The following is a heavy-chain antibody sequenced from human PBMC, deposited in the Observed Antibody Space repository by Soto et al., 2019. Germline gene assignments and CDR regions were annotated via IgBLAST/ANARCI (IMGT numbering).Heavy chain of an antibody. CDR1: GFTFSSYS. J-gene: IGHJ6*03. CDR3: ARDGYCSGGSCYEDDYYYYMDV. D-gene: IGHD2-15*01. V-gene: IGHV3-21*01. Sequence: EVHLVESGGGLAKPGGSLRLSCTASGFTFSSYSMNWVRQAPGTGLEWVSSISSSSSYIYYADSVKGRFTISRDNAKNSLYLQMNSLRAEDTAVYYCARDGYCSGGSCYEDDYYYYMDVWGKGTTVAVSS. CDR2: ISSSSSYI.